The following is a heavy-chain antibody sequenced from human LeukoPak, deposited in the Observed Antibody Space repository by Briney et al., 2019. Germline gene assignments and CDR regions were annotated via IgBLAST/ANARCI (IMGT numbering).Heavy chain of an antibody. CDR2: IYTGGST. Sequence: GGSLRLSCAASGFSVSGHYMNWVRQAPGKGLEWVSSIYTGGSTYYADSVKGRFTISRDNSKNTLYLQMNSLRAEDTAVYYCARDHSSSPLDYWGQGTLVTVSS. V-gene: IGHV3-66*01. CDR3: ARDHSSSPLDY. D-gene: IGHD6-13*01. J-gene: IGHJ4*02. CDR1: GFSVSGHY.